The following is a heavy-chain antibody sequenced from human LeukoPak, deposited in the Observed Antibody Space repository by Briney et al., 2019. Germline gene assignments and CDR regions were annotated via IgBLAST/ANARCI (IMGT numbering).Heavy chain of an antibody. Sequence: GGSLRLSCAASGFTFDDYGMSWVRQAPGKGLEWVSYISSSGSSTNYADSVKGRFTISRDNAKNSLYLQMNSLRAEDTAVYYCARVLGSYAVDHWGQGTLVTVSS. V-gene: IGHV3-11*01. CDR2: ISSSGSST. CDR3: ARVLGSYAVDH. J-gene: IGHJ4*02. CDR1: GFTFDDYG. D-gene: IGHD3-16*01.